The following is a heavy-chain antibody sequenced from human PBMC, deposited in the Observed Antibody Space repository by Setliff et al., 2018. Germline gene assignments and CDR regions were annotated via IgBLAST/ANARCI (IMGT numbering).Heavy chain of an antibody. CDR3: VRDRAAIVVGPPTAAFDI. D-gene: IGHD2-2*01. V-gene: IGHV1-18*01. Sequence: ASVKVSCKAFGYTFAKYGTSWVRQAPGQGLEWMGWISGYNGYTVYAQKLQGRVTQTTDTSTGTAYMEVRSLRSDDTAQYYCVRDRAAIVVGPPTAAFDIWGQGTMVTVSS. CDR2: ISGYNGYT. CDR1: GYTFAKYG. J-gene: IGHJ3*02.